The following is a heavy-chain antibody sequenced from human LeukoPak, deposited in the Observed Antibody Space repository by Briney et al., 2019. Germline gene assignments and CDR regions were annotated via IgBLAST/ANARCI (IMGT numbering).Heavy chain of an antibody. Sequence: SENLSLTCAVSGGSISSSNWWSWVRQPPGKGLEWIGEIYHSGNTNYNPSLKSRVTISVDKSKNQFSLKLSSVTAADTAVYYCAREDEYRGYYYYGMDVWGKGTTVTVSS. V-gene: IGHV4-4*02. CDR1: GGSISSSNW. CDR2: IYHSGNT. D-gene: IGHD2/OR15-2a*01. CDR3: AREDEYRGYYYYGMDV. J-gene: IGHJ6*01.